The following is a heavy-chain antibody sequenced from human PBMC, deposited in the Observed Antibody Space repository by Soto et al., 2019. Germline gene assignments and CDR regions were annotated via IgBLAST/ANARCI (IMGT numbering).Heavy chain of an antibody. D-gene: IGHD2-15*01. J-gene: IGHJ4*02. CDR1: GFTCSHHS. CDR3: VKVSGYCTGGSCFSYFDY. V-gene: IGHV3-64D*06. CDR2: ISGNGGNT. Sequence: GGSLRLSCSDSGFTCSHHSLYWVRQSPGKGLRYVSTISGNGGNTHYAASVRGRFAISRDNSKNTVFLQMSGLGVADSAVYYCVKVSGYCTGGSCFSYFDYWGQGALVTVSS.